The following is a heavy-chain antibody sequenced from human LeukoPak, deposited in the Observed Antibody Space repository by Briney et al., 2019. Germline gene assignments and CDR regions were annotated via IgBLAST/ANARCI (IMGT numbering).Heavy chain of an antibody. J-gene: IGHJ4*02. CDR3: GRGTDYVWET. D-gene: IGHD3-16*01. CDR2: IHHSGSA. CDR1: GESISSDNAYY. Sequence: PSETLSLTCAVSGESISSDNAYYWSWARQPPGQGLEWIGEIHHSGSANYDSSFKSRVTISVDKSRNQLSLGLNSVTAADTAVYHCGRGTDYVWETWGQGTLVTVSS. V-gene: IGHV4-4*02.